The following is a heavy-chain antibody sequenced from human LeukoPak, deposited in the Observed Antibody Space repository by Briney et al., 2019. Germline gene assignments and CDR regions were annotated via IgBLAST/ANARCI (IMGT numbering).Heavy chain of an antibody. CDR2: IYHSGST. Sequence: PSETLSLTCIVSGGSISSSDYYWGWIRQPPGRGLEWIGSIYHSGSTYYNPSLKSRVTISVDTSKNQFSLKLSSVTAADTAVYYCASRTYYYDRRHAGLNDYWGQGTLVTVSS. CDR3: ASRTYYYDRRHAGLNDY. CDR1: GGSISSSDYY. D-gene: IGHD3-22*01. V-gene: IGHV4-39*07. J-gene: IGHJ4*02.